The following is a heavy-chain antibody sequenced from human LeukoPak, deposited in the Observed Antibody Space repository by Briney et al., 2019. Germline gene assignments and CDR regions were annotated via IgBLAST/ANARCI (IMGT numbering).Heavy chain of an antibody. CDR3: ARKPTSRRNPIIPGTAFDL. D-gene: IGHD3-3*01. V-gene: IGHV1-46*01. CDR2: INPSGGST. J-gene: IGHJ3*01. Sequence: ASVKVSCKASGYTFTSYYMHWVRQAPGQGLEWMGIINPSGGSTSYAQKFQGRVAMTRDMSTSTVYMELSSLRSEDTAVYYCARKPTSRRNPIIPGTAFDLWGQGTMVIVSS. CDR1: GYTFTSYY.